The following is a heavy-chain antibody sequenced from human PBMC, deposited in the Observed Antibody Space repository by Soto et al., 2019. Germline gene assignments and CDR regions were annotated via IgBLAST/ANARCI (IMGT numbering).Heavy chain of an antibody. CDR2: IKQDGSEK. J-gene: IGHJ4*02. Sequence: EVQLVESGGGLVQPGGSLRLSCAASGFTFSSYWMNWVRQAPGKGLEWVANIKQDGSEKYYVDSVKGRFTISRDNAKNSLYLQMNSLRAEDTAVYYCASVLYSSSWYWVWGQGTLVTVSS. CDR1: GFTFSSYW. V-gene: IGHV3-7*05. CDR3: ASVLYSSSWYWV. D-gene: IGHD6-13*01.